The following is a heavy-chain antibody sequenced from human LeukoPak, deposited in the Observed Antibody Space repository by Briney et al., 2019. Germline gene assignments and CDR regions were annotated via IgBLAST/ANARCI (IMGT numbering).Heavy chain of an antibody. CDR3: ARDTADHYNWLDP. CDR1: GYTFTGYY. CDR2: INPNSGGS. J-gene: IGHJ5*02. D-gene: IGHD5-18*01. Sequence: GASVKVSCKASGYTFTGYYLHWVRQAPGQGREWMGWINPNSGGSNYAQKFQGRVTMTRDTSISTAYMELSSLRSDDTAVYYCARDTADHYNWLDPWGQGTLVTVSS. V-gene: IGHV1-2*02.